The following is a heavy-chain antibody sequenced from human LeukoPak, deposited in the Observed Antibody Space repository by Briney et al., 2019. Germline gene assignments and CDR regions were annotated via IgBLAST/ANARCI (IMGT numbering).Heavy chain of an antibody. CDR1: GGSISSHY. V-gene: IGHV4-59*11. J-gene: IGHJ4*02. Sequence: SSETLSLTCTVSGGSISSHYWSWIRQPPGKGLEWSGYIYYSGSTNYNPSLKSRVTISVDTSKNQFSLKLSSVTAADTAVYYCARVTKIPYYDFWSGYDYWGQGTLVTVSS. D-gene: IGHD3-3*01. CDR3: ARVTKIPYYDFWSGYDY. CDR2: IYYSGST.